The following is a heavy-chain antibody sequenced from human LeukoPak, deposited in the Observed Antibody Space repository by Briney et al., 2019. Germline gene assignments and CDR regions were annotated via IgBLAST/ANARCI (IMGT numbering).Heavy chain of an antibody. CDR1: GFTFNTAY. V-gene: IGHV3-15*01. Sequence: PGGSLRLSCAASGFTFNTAYMSWPRQTPGKGLEWVGRLKSRSQGGTADYAAPVKGRFTISRDDSKNTLYLQMNSLKIEDTGVYYCATDRSWFDPWGQGTLVTVSS. CDR3: ATDRSWFDP. CDR2: LKSRSQGGTA. J-gene: IGHJ5*02.